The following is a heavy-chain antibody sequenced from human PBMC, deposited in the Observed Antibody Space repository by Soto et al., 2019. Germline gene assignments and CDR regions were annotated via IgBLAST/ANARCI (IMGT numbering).Heavy chain of an antibody. Sequence: EGQLVESGGGLVQPGGSLRLSCEASGLTFSSYWMTWVRQAPGKGLEWVADIKPDGSEKYYVDSVEGRFTISRDNAKNSIYLEMNSRRVEDTAVYYCARSITFLGVVTRSDDNWFDPWGQGTPVTVSS. D-gene: IGHD3-3*01. J-gene: IGHJ5*02. CDR3: ARSITFLGVVTRSDDNWFDP. V-gene: IGHV3-7*03. CDR1: GLTFSSYW. CDR2: IKPDGSEK.